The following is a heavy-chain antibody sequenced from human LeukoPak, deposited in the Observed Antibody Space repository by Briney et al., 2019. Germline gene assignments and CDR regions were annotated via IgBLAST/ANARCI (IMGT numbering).Heavy chain of an antibody. Sequence: GASVKVSCKASGYTFTGYYMHWVRQAPGQGLEWMGWINAGNGNTKYSQEFQGRVTITRDTSASTAYMELSSLRSEDMAVYYCARGRGSWSFDYWGQGTLVTVSS. CDR3: ARGRGSWSFDY. J-gene: IGHJ4*02. CDR2: INAGNGNT. D-gene: IGHD6-13*01. CDR1: GYTFTGYY. V-gene: IGHV1-3*03.